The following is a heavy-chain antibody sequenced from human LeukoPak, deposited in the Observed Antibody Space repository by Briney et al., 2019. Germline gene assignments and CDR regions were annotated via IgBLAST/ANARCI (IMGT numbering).Heavy chain of an antibody. CDR1: GGSFSGYY. J-gene: IGHJ4*02. Sequence: SETLSLTCAVYGGSFSGYYRSWIRQPPGKGLEWIGEINHSGSTNYNPSLKSRVTISVDTSKNQFSLKLSSVTAADTAVYYCARGRCSGGSCYFRSEAFDYWGQGTLVTVSS. CDR3: ARGRCSGGSCYFRSEAFDY. D-gene: IGHD2-15*01. CDR2: INHSGST. V-gene: IGHV4-34*01.